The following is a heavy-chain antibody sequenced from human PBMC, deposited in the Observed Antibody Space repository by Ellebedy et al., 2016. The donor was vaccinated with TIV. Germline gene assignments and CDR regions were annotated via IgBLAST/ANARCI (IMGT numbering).Heavy chain of an antibody. Sequence: GESLKISCQLSGYDFATYGVAWVRQMPGKGLEWMGIIFPGNSETTYSSSFQGQVTISADKSINTAYLQWSSLGASDTATYYCAKSSSTGSYPYRVGYPLDFWGQGTVVTVSP. CDR3: AKSSSTGSYPYRVGYPLDF. D-gene: IGHD3-22*01. CDR2: IFPGNSET. V-gene: IGHV5-51*01. CDR1: GYDFATYG. J-gene: IGHJ4*02.